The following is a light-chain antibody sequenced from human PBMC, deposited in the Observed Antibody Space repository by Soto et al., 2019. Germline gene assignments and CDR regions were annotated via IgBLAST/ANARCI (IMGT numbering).Light chain of an antibody. V-gene: IGKV3-20*01. CDR2: GAS. J-gene: IGKJ1*01. Sequence: EIVMTQSPATLSVSPGERATLSCRASQSVSSDLAWYQQKPGQAPRLLIYGASTRATDIPATFSGSGSGTDFTLTISRLEPEDFAVYYCQQYGSSPRTFGQGTKVDIK. CDR3: QQYGSSPRT. CDR1: QSVSSD.